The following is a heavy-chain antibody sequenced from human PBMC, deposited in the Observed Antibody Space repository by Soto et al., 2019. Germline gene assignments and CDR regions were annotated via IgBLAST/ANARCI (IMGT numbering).Heavy chain of an antibody. D-gene: IGHD3-16*01. CDR1: GFTFNNYD. J-gene: IGHJ6*02. CDR3: ARGGPNWDYYFYGMDV. Sequence: PGGSLRLSCAASGFTFNNYDMLWVRQAPGKGLEWVSTFGSAGDIYYSDSVKGRFTISRDNARNSLYLQMNSLRAADTAVYYCARGGPNWDYYFYGMDVWGQGT. V-gene: IGHV3-13*01. CDR2: FGSAGDI.